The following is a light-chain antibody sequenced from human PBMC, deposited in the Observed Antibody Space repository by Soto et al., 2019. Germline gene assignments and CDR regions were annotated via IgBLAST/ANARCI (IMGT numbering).Light chain of an antibody. V-gene: IGKV3-20*01. CDR2: GAS. CDR3: QQYGSSPFS. CDR1: HIVRSSF. J-gene: IGKJ3*01. Sequence: IVLTQSPGTLSLSPGERATLSCRASHIVRSSFLAWYQQKPGQAPRLLIFGASNRASGIPDRFSGSGSGTDFTLTISRLDPEDFAVYYCQQYGSSPFSFGPGTKVEIK.